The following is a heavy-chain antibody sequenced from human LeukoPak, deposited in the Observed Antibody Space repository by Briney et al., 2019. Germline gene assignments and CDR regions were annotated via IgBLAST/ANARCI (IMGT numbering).Heavy chain of an antibody. Sequence: GGSLRLSCAASGFTFDDYAMHWVRQAPGKGLEWVSGISWNSGSIGYADSVKGRFTISRDNAKNSLYLQMNSLRAEDTALYYCAKMGGSGYRYQLDYWGQGTLVTVSS. D-gene: IGHD5-12*01. CDR2: ISWNSGSI. CDR1: GFTFDDYA. V-gene: IGHV3-9*01. J-gene: IGHJ4*02. CDR3: AKMGGSGYRYQLDY.